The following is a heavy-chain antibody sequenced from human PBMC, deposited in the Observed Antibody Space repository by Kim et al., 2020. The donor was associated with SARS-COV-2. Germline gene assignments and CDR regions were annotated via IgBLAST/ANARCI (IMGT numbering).Heavy chain of an antibody. Sequence: SETLSLTCTVSDGSISSDYWNWIRQPAGKGLEWIGRIHTSETSYNPSLKSRVTMSVDTSKKQFSFSLTLNSVTAADTAVYYCARTHYGGDFWHVFDSWGQGTLVTVSS. CDR1: DGSISSDY. J-gene: IGHJ4*02. CDR3: ARTHYGGDFWHVFDS. D-gene: IGHD2-21*01. V-gene: IGHV4-4*07. CDR2: IHTSET.